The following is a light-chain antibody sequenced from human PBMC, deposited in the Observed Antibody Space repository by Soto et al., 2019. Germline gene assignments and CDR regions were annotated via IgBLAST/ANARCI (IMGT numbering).Light chain of an antibody. V-gene: IGKV1-39*01. Sequence: DIPMTQSPSSLSASVGDRVTITCRASQSINSYLNWYQQEPGKAPRLLIYTTSTLQSGVPSRFSGSGSGTDFSLTISNLQPEDFATYYCQQSYSTPPLTFGQGTRLEIE. CDR1: QSINSY. J-gene: IGKJ5*01. CDR3: QQSYSTPPLT. CDR2: TTS.